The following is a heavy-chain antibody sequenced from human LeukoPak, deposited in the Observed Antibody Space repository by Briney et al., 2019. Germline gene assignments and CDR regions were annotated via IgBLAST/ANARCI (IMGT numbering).Heavy chain of an antibody. V-gene: IGHV4-59*01. J-gene: IGHJ4*02. CDR1: GGSISSYY. CDR2: IYYSGST. Sequence: SETLSLTCTVSGGSISSYYWSWIRQPPGKGLEWIGYIYYSGSTNYNPSLKSRVTISVGTSKNQFSLKLSSVTAADTAVYYCARLGYDILTGYSEFDYWGQGTLVTVSS. CDR3: ARLGYDILTGYSEFDY. D-gene: IGHD3-9*01.